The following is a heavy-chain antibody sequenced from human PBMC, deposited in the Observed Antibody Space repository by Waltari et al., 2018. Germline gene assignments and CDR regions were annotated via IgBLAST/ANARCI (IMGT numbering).Heavy chain of an antibody. V-gene: IGHV4-39*01. CDR3: ARAVVVVAATQGDYFDY. CDR2: IYYSGST. J-gene: IGHJ4*02. CDR1: GGSISSSSYY. Sequence: QLQLQESGPGLVKPSETLSLTCTVSGGSISSSSYYWGWIRQPPGKGLEWIGSIYYSGSTHYNPSRKCRDTISVDTSKNQFSLKRSSVTAADTAVYYCARAVVVVAATQGDYFDYWGQGTLVTVSS. D-gene: IGHD2-15*01.